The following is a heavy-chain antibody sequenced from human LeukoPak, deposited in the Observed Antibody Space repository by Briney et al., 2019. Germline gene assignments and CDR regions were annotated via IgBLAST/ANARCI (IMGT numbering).Heavy chain of an antibody. J-gene: IGHJ6*04. D-gene: IGHD2-2*01. CDR2: IRYDGSNK. Sequence: GGSLRLSCAASGFTFSSYGMHWVRQAPGKGLEWVAFIRYDGSNKYYADSVKGRFTISRDNSKNTLYLQMNSLRAEDTAVYYCAKVPGYCSRPSCLDVWGKGTTVTVSS. V-gene: IGHV3-30*02. CDR3: AKVPGYCSRPSCLDV. CDR1: GFTFSSYG.